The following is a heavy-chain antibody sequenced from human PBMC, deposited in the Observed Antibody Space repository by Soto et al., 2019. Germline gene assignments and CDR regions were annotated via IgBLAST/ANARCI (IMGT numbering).Heavy chain of an antibody. V-gene: IGHV4-61*01. D-gene: IGHD6-6*01. CDR1: GGSVSSGSYY. CDR3: ERGYSIAARPWWFDP. CDR2: IYYSGST. J-gene: IGHJ5*02. Sequence: SETLSLTCTVSGGSVSSGSYYWSWIRQPPGKGLEWIGYIYYSGSTNYNPSLKSRVTISVDTSKNQFSLKLSSVTAADTAVYYCERGYSIAARPWWFDPWGQGTLVTVSS.